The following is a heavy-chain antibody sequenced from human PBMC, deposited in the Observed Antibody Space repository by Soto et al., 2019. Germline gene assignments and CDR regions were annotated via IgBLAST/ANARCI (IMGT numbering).Heavy chain of an antibody. D-gene: IGHD1-26*01. CDR2: INAGTGNR. V-gene: IGHV1-3*01. Sequence: ASGKVSCKASGYTFTSYTVNWVRQAPGQSLEWMGWINAGTGNRKSSQKFQGRVSITTNTSASTAYMELSSLTSEDTALYYCASSHHHQLLSDWGQGSLVTGSS. J-gene: IGHJ4*02. CDR1: GYTFTSYT. CDR3: ASSHHHQLLSD.